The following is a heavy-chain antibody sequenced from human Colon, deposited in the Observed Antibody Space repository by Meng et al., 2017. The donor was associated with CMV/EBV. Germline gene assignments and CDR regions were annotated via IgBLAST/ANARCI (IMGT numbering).Heavy chain of an antibody. D-gene: IGHD2-2*01. CDR1: GFTFSSYE. CDR3: VKDVPTFFFDF. Sequence: GGSLRLSCAASGFTFSSYEMNWVRQAPGKGLEWVSYISSSGNIIYYADSVKGRFTISRDNAKNSLYLQMNSLRAEDTAVYYCVKDVPTFFFDFWGQGTLVTVSS. CDR2: ISSSGNII. J-gene: IGHJ4*02. V-gene: IGHV3-48*03.